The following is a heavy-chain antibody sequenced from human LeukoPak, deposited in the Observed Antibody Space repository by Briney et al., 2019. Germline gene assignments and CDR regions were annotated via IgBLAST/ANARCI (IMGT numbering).Heavy chain of an antibody. V-gene: IGHV3-7*01. Sequence: PGGSLRLSCAASGFTFSSYWMSWVRQAPGKGLEWVANIKQDGSEKYYVDSVKGRFTISRDNAKNSLYLQMNSLRAEDTAVYYCARDTYYYDSSGYYPSLLDYWGQGTLVTASS. CDR2: IKQDGSEK. CDR3: ARDTYYYDSSGYYPSLLDY. J-gene: IGHJ4*02. D-gene: IGHD3-22*01. CDR1: GFTFSSYW.